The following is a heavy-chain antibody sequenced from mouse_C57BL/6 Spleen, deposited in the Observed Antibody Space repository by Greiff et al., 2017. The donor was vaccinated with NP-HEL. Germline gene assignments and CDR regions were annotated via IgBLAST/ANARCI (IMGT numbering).Heavy chain of an antibody. Sequence: QVQLQQPGAELVRPGPSVKLSCKASGYTFTSYWMDWVKQRPGQGLEWIGNIYPSDSETHYNQKFKDKATLTVDKSSSTAYMQLSSLTSEDSAVYYCARGDYGSSFFDDWGQGTTLTVSS. D-gene: IGHD1-1*01. CDR1: GYTFTSYW. CDR3: ARGDYGSSFFDD. V-gene: IGHV1-61*01. J-gene: IGHJ2*01. CDR2: IYPSDSET.